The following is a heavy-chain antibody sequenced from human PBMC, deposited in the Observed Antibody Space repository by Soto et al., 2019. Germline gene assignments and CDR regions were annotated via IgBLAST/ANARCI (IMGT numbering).Heavy chain of an antibody. V-gene: IGHV3-7*01. Sequence: EVQLVESGGGLVQPGGSLRLSCAAYGFTFSRYWMSWVRQAPVKGLEWVGNIKQDGSEKNYVDFMEGRFTISRDNAENSLYLQMNSLRAEDTAVYYCARIASAGRGWDVWGQGTTVVVSS. CDR1: GFTFSRYW. CDR2: IKQDGSEK. D-gene: IGHD6-13*01. CDR3: ARIASAGRGWDV. J-gene: IGHJ6*02.